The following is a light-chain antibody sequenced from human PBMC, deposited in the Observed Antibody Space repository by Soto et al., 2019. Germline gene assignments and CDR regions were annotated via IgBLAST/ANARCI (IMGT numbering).Light chain of an antibody. Sequence: EIVMTQSPATLSVSPGERATLSCRASQSVSTNLAWYQQKPGQAPSLLIYDASSRATGIPDRFSGGGSGTDFTLTISRLEPEDFAVYYCQQCGSSPWTFGQGTKVDIK. J-gene: IGKJ1*01. V-gene: IGKV3-20*01. CDR1: QSVSTN. CDR3: QQCGSSPWT. CDR2: DAS.